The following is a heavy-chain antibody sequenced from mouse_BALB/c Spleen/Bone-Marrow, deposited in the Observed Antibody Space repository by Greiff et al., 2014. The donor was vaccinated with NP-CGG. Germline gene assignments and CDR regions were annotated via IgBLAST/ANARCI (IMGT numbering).Heavy chain of an antibody. J-gene: IGHJ4*01. CDR1: GYTFTSYY. CDR2: TYPGNVNT. V-gene: IGHV1S56*01. Sequence: VQLQQSGPELVKPGASVRISCKASGYTFTSYYIHWVKQRPGQGLEWIGWTYPGNVNTKYNEKFKGMATLTADKSSSTAYMQLSSLTSEDSAVYFCARDTMDYWGQGTSATVSS. CDR3: ARDTMDY.